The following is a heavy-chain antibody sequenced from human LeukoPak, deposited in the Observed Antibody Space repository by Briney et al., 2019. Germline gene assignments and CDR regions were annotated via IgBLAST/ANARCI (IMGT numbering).Heavy chain of an antibody. D-gene: IGHD3-22*01. CDR2: ISLSGSKI. Sequence: GGSLRLSCAASGFTFSDYYMSWIRQAPGKGLEWISYISLSGSKIHYADSVKGRFTISRDNSKNTLYLQMNSLRAEDTAVYYCARVTASGYFDYWGQGTQVTVSS. CDR1: GFTFSDYY. CDR3: ARVTASGYFDY. J-gene: IGHJ4*02. V-gene: IGHV3-11*01.